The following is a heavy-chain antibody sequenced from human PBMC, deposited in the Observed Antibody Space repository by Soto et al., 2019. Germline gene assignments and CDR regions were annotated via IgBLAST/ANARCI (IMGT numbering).Heavy chain of an antibody. CDR2: IRQDGSET. CDR3: AIGCGSASCPYYSEC. D-gene: IGHD2-2*01. J-gene: IGHJ4*02. Sequence: GGSPRLSCEGSGFTFSSYWMSWFRQAPGKGLEWVATIRQDGSETQYLDSVKGRFTILRDSAKNMVSLQMNSLRGEDTAVYYCAIGCGSASCPYYSECWGQGVLVTVSS. V-gene: IGHV3-7*01. CDR1: GFTFSSYW.